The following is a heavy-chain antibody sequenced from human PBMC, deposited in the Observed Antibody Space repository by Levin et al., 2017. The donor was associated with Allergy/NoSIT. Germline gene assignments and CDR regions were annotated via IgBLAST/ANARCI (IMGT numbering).Heavy chain of an antibody. CDR1: GGSFSGYY. CDR2: INHSGST. J-gene: IGHJ4*01. D-gene: IGHD6-13*01. Sequence: SQTLSLTCAVYGGSFSGYYWSWIRQPPGKGLEWIGEINHSGSTNYNPSLKSRVTISVDTSKNQFSLKLSSVTAADTAVYYCARRNRLYSSSWYLGYWGQEPWSPSPQ. V-gene: IGHV4-34*01. CDR3: ARRNRLYSSSWYLGY.